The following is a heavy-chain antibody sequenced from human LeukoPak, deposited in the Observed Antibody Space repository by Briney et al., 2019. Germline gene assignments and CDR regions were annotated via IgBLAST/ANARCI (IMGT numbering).Heavy chain of an antibody. CDR3: TITGGPTVTAFDL. J-gene: IGHJ4*02. CDR1: GFTVSSNY. V-gene: IGHV3-7*02. Sequence: GGSLRLSCAASGFTVSSNYMTWVRRAPGKGLEWVANINHDGGDKNYVDSVKGRFTISRDSAKSSLYLQMNSLRVEDTAVYYCTITGGPTVTAFDLWGQGILATVSS. CDR2: INHDGGDK. D-gene: IGHD4-17*01.